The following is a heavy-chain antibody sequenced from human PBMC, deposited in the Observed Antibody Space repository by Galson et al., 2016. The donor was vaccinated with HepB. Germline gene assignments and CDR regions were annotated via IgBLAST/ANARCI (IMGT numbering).Heavy chain of an antibody. CDR3: AKDPYFRYSLNYGMDV. CDR1: GFTFTDHA. J-gene: IGHJ6*02. V-gene: IGHV3-23*01. CDR2: VSGNGGPI. Sequence: LRLSCAASGFTFTDHAMSWVRLVPGKGLEWVAVVSGNGGPIYYSDSVKGRFTISRDNSKNTLYLQMNSLRAEDTATYYCAKDPYFRYSLNYGMDVWGQGTTVTVSS. D-gene: IGHD5-12*01.